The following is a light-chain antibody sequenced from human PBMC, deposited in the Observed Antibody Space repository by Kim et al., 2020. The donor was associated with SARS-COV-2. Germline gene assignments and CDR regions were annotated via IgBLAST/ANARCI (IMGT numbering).Light chain of an antibody. Sequence: DIQLTQSPTSLSASVGDRVTITCRASQGINNYLVWFQQKPGKAPEPLMYGGASEFSSSGSGTHFILTINNLQPEDFATYYCQQYSSYPRTFGQGTKVDIK. V-gene: IGKV1-16*02. J-gene: IGKJ1*01. CDR1: QGINNY. CDR3: QQYSSYPRT.